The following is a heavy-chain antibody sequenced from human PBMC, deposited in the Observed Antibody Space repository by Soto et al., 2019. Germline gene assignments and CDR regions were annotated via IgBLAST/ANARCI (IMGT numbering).Heavy chain of an antibody. V-gene: IGHV4-59*08. D-gene: IGHD3-10*01. CDR2: IYYSGST. Sequence: SATLSLTCTISGGSISSYYWSWIRQPPGKGLEWIGYIYYSGSTNYNPSLKSRVTISVDTSKNQFSLKLSSVTAADTAVYYCARRQLLRFGEGGGMDVWGQGTTVTVS. CDR3: ARRQLLRFGEGGGMDV. J-gene: IGHJ6*02. CDR1: GGSISSYY.